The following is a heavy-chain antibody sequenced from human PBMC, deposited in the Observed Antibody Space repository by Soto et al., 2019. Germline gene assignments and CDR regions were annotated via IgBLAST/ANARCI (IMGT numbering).Heavy chain of an antibody. Sequence: QVQLVESGGGVVQPGRSLRLSCAASGFTFSSSGMHWVRQAPGKGPEWVAIISYDGSSSYYADSVEGRFTISRDNSKNTLFLQMNSLRPDHTAVYFCAKDNPTIAYWGQGTLVTVSS. D-gene: IGHD1-1*01. CDR2: ISYDGSSS. V-gene: IGHV3-30*18. CDR1: GFTFSSSG. CDR3: AKDNPTIAY. J-gene: IGHJ4*02.